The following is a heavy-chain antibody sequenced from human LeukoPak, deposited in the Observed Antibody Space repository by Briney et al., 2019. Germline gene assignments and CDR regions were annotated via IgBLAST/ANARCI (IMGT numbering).Heavy chain of an antibody. J-gene: IGHJ4*02. D-gene: IGHD3-22*01. V-gene: IGHV3-53*01. CDR2: INDVDTP. Sequence: RQSLRLSCAVSGFTVSTNHMTCVRQAPGKGLEWVSAINDVDTPYYADTVRGRFTISRDSAKNTLYLQMKSLRAKDTAVYYCARDMIHSSGAFDSWGQGTLVTVSS. CDR1: GFTVSTNH. CDR3: ARDMIHSSGAFDS.